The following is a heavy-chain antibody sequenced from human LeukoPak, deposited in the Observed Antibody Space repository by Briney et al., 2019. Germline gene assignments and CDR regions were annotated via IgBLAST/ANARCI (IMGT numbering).Heavy chain of an antibody. CDR3: ARGYYGDYHAFDI. CDR2: IYYSGST. Sequence: SETLSLTCTVSGGSISSYYWSWIRQPPGKGLEWIGYIYYSGSTNYNPSLKSRVTISVDTSKNQFSLKLSSVTAADTAVYYCARGYYGDYHAFDIWGQGTVVTVSS. J-gene: IGHJ3*02. V-gene: IGHV4-59*01. CDR1: GGSISSYY. D-gene: IGHD4-17*01.